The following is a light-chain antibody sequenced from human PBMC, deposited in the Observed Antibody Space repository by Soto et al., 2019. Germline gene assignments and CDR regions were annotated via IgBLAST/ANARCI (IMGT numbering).Light chain of an antibody. CDR1: SSDVGGYNY. CDR3: SSYTSSSTLLV. CDR2: DVS. J-gene: IGLJ2*01. V-gene: IGLV2-14*01. Sequence: QSALTQPASVSGSPGQSITISCTGTSSDVGGYNYVSWYQQHPGKAPKLMIYDVSNRPSGVSNRFSGSKSGNTASLTISGLQAEDEGDYYCSSYTSSSTLLVFGGGTQVTVL.